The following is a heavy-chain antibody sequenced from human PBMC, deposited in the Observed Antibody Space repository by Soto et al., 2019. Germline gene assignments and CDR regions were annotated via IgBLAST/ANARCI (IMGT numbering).Heavy chain of an antibody. J-gene: IGHJ3*02. V-gene: IGHV3-33*01. CDR1: GFTFSSYG. CDR3: ARARAYDPRAFDI. CDR2: IWYDGSNK. D-gene: IGHD3-16*01. Sequence: QVQLVESGGGVVQPGRSLRLSCAASGFTFSSYGMHWVRQAPGKGLEWVAVIWYDGSNKYYADSVKGRFTISRDNSKNTLYLQMNSLRAEDTAVYYCARARAYDPRAFDIWGQGTMVTVSS.